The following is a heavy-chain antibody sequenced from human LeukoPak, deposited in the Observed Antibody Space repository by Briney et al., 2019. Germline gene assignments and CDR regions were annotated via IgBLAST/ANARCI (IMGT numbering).Heavy chain of an antibody. Sequence: SVKVSCKASGGTFSSCAISWVRQAPGQGLEWMGGIIPIFGTANYAQKFQGRVTITTDESTSTAYMELSSLRSKDTAVYYCARRGLYDSSGYLDYWGQGTLVTVSS. D-gene: IGHD3-22*01. CDR3: ARRGLYDSSGYLDY. CDR2: IIPIFGTA. V-gene: IGHV1-69*05. J-gene: IGHJ4*02. CDR1: GGTFSSCA.